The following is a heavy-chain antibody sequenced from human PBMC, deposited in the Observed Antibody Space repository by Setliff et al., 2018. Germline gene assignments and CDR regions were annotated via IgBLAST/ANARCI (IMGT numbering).Heavy chain of an antibody. Sequence: SETLSLTCAVYGGSFSGYYWTWIRQPPGKELEWIGEINHSGSSNYNPSLKSRVTISVDTSKNQFSLNLSSVTAADTAVYYCARGPRYSGSYYVNYWGQGTLVTVTS. D-gene: IGHD1-26*01. CDR1: GGSFSGYY. CDR3: ARGPRYSGSYYVNY. V-gene: IGHV4-34*01. CDR2: INHSGSS. J-gene: IGHJ4*02.